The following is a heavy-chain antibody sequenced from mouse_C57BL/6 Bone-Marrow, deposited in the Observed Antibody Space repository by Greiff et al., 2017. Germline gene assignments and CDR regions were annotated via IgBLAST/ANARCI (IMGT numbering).Heavy chain of an antibody. D-gene: IGHD1-1*01. J-gene: IGHJ4*01. Sequence: VQLQQSGAELVRPGSSVKLSCKASGYTFTSYWMHWVKQRPIQGLEWIGNIDPSDSETHYNQKFKDKATLTVDKSSSTAYMQLSSLTSEDSAGYYGAREDYCSSDDYAMDYWGQGTSVTVSS. CDR1: GYTFTSYW. V-gene: IGHV1-52*01. CDR2: IDPSDSET. CDR3: AREDYCSSDDYAMDY.